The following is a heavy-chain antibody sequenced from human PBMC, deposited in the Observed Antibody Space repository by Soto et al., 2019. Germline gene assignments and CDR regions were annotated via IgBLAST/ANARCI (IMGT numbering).Heavy chain of an antibody. J-gene: IGHJ4*02. V-gene: IGHV3-33*01. D-gene: IGHD3-22*01. CDR2: IWYDGSNK. Sequence: GGSLRLSXAASGFTFSSYGMHWVRQAPGKGLEWVAVIWYDGSNKYYADSVKGRFTISRDNSKNTLYLQMNSLRAEDTAVYYCARDRYYYDSSGKGPFDYWGQGTLVTVSS. CDR1: GFTFSSYG. CDR3: ARDRYYYDSSGKGPFDY.